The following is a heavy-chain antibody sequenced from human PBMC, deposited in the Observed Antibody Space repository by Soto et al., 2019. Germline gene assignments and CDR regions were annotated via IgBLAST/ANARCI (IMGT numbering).Heavy chain of an antibody. CDR1: GGSIRSGHYY. J-gene: IGHJ4*02. Sequence: SETLSLTCPVSGGSIRSGHYYWSWLRQPPGKGLGWIGYIYYSGSTYYNPSLKSRVTISVDTSKNQFSLKLSSVTAADTVVYYCAREATIAARLDSWGQGTLVTVSS. CDR2: IYYSGST. D-gene: IGHD6-6*01. V-gene: IGHV4-30-4*01. CDR3: AREATIAARLDS.